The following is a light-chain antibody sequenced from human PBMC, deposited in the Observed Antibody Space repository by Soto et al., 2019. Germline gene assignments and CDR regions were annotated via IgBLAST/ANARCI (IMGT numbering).Light chain of an antibody. V-gene: IGKV3-20*01. CDR2: GAS. CDR1: QSVDSSF. J-gene: IGKJ1*01. CDR3: QQYVSSVT. Sequence: EIVLTQSPGSLSLSSGERATLSCRASQSVDSSFFAWYQQKPGQAPRLLIYGASNRATGIPDRFSGSGSGTYFTLNISILEPEDFAVYYCQQYVSSVTFGQGTKVEIK.